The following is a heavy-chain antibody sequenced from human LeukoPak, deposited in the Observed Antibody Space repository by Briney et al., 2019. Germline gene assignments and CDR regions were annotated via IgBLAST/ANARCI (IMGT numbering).Heavy chain of an antibody. CDR2: INWNGGAT. CDR1: GFTFDDYG. J-gene: IGHJ4*02. Sequence: GGSLRLSCAASGFTFDDYGMSWVRQAPGKGLEWVSGINWNGGATGYADSVKGRFTISRDNAKNSLYLQMNSLRAEDTAVYYCARDPGYDSSGYSLGVYWGQGTLVTVSS. D-gene: IGHD3-22*01. CDR3: ARDPGYDSSGYSLGVY. V-gene: IGHV3-20*04.